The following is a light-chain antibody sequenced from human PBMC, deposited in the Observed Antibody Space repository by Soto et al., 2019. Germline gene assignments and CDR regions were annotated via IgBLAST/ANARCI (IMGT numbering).Light chain of an antibody. CDR3: SSYTSSSTFYV. CDR2: EGS. J-gene: IGLJ1*01. CDR1: SSDVGSYNL. Sequence: QSALTQPASVSGSPGQSITISCTGTSSDVGSYNLVSWYQQPPGEAPKLMIYEGSKRPSGVSNRFSGSKSGNTASLTISGLQAEDEADYYCSSYTSSSTFYVFGTGTKLTVL. V-gene: IGLV2-14*02.